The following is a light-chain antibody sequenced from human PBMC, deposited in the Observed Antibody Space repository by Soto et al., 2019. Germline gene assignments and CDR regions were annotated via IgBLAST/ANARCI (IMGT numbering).Light chain of an antibody. J-gene: IGKJ3*01. CDR3: QGYESFRFT. CDR2: GAS. Sequence: EIVLTQSPGTLSLSPGERATLSCRASQSVSSSYLAWYQQKPGQAPRLLIYGASSRATGIPDRFSGSGSGTDFTLTISRLEPEEFAVYYCQGYESFRFTVGPGTKVDIK. CDR1: QSVSSSY. V-gene: IGKV3-20*01.